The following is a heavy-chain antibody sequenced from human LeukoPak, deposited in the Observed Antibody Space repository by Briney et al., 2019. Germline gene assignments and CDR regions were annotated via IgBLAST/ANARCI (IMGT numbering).Heavy chain of an antibody. CDR1: GFTFSSYS. CDR3: ARAYSSSWYEGSLDY. V-gene: IGHV3-48*02. J-gene: IGHJ4*02. CDR2: ISSSSSTI. D-gene: IGHD6-13*01. Sequence: GGSLRLSCAASGFTFSSYSMNWVRQAPGKGLEWVSYISSSSSTIYYADSVKGRFTISRDNAKNSLYLQMNSLRDEDMAVYYCARAYSSSWYEGSLDYWGQGTLVTVSS.